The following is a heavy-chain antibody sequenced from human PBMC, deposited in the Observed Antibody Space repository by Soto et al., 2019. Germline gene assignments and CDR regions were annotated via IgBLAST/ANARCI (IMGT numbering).Heavy chain of an antibody. D-gene: IGHD6-6*01. V-gene: IGHV4-59*01. CDR3: ARGWRQLVPNWFNP. CDR2: IYYSGST. Sequence: SETLSLTCTVSGGSISSYYWSWIRQPPGKGLEWIGYIYYSGSTNYNPSLKSRITISVDTSKNQFSLKLSSVTAADTAVYYCARGWRQLVPNWFNPWGQGTLVTVSS. J-gene: IGHJ5*02. CDR1: GGSISSYY.